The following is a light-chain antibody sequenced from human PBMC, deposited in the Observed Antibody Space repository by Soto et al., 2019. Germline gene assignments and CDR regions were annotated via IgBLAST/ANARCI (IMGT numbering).Light chain of an antibody. J-gene: IGLJ2*01. CDR2: NDD. CDR1: NIAGKS. V-gene: IGLV3-21*04. Sequence: YELTQPPSVSVAPGKTARVSCGGNNIAGKSVHWYQLKPGQAPVLIIYNDDDRPSGIPERFSGSKSGNTATLTVSWVEAGDEADYYCQVWGSNADPYVLFGGGTKVTVL. CDR3: QVWGSNADPYVL.